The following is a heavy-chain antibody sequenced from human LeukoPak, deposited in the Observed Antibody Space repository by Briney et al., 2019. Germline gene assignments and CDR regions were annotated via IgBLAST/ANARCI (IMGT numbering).Heavy chain of an antibody. CDR1: GGSISRYY. Sequence: KASETQSLTCTLSGGSISRYYWSWIRHPPGKGLEWIGYNSYSRSTNFNPPLKGRVPSPVDTSKDQFYLKLSSVTAADTAVYYCAREGTGGTNLNGFDPWGQGTLVTVSS. D-gene: IGHD1-1*01. CDR2: NSYSRST. J-gene: IGHJ5*02. CDR3: AREGTGGTNLNGFDP. V-gene: IGHV4-59*01.